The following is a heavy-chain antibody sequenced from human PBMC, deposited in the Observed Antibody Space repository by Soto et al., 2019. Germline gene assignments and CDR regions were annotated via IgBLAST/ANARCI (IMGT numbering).Heavy chain of an antibody. V-gene: IGHV4-4*03. CDR1: GGSGSNNNW. CDR3: ARLQYTVVTAIDV. Sequence: PENPSLTCDVSGGSGSNNNWWGWGRQSPGEGLEWIGEIHHGGSTNYNPSLKSRVNMFVDKSKNQFSLNLTSVTAADTAVYYCARLQYTVVTAIDVWGQGTMVTASS. J-gene: IGHJ3*01. CDR2: IHHGGST. D-gene: IGHD4-17*01.